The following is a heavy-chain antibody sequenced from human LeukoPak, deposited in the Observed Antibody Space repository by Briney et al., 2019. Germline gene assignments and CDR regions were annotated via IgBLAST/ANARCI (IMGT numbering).Heavy chain of an antibody. CDR3: AKKFGGWSYPNYCFDY. D-gene: IGHD6-19*01. Sequence: GRSLRLSCEAAGFTFSNYAMGWVRQAARTGLEWVSAIRGNAGSTFYADSVKGRFTISRDNSKNTLYLQMNSLRAEDTAVYYCAKKFGGWSYPNYCFDYWGQGTLVTVSS. J-gene: IGHJ4*02. CDR1: GFTFSNYA. CDR2: IRGNAGST. V-gene: IGHV3-23*01.